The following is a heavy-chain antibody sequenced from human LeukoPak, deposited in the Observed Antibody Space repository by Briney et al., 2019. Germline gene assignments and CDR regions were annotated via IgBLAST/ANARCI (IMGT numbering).Heavy chain of an antibody. CDR1: GESFNGYY. J-gene: IGHJ6*03. Sequence: PSETLSLTCGVSGESFNGYYWTWIRQSPGKGLEWIGEINDIGHTNYNSALKSRVTILLDTSKKQFSLRLSSVTAADTAVYHCARGEGNDYVWGSFYYYLDVWGKGTTVTVSS. D-gene: IGHD3-16*01. V-gene: IGHV4-34*01. CDR2: INDIGHT. CDR3: ARGEGNDYVWGSFYYYLDV.